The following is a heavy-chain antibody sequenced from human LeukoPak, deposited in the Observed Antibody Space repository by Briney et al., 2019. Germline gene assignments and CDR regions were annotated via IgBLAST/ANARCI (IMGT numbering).Heavy chain of an antibody. CDR3: ASGYRFGELYY. J-gene: IGHJ4*02. V-gene: IGHV3-53*04. CDR2: IYSGGST. Sequence: GWSLRLSCAASGFTVSSNYMSWVRQAPGKGLEWVSVIYSGGSTYYAASVKGRFTISRHNSKTTLYLQMNSLRAEDTTVYYCASGYRFGELYYWGQGTLVTVSS. CDR1: GFTVSSNY. D-gene: IGHD3-10*01.